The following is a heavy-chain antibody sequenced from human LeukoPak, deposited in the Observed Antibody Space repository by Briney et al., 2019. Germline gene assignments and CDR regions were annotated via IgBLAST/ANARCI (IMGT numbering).Heavy chain of an antibody. CDR1: GFIFDDYA. CDR3: ARLVTPYAFDI. J-gene: IGHJ3*02. D-gene: IGHD4-23*01. CDR2: ISWRSGSI. V-gene: IGHV3-9*01. Sequence: GRSLRLSCTASGFIFDDYAMHWVRQAPGKGLEWVSGISWRSGSIEYADSVEGRFTISRDNAKNSLYLQMNSLRAEDTAVYYCARLVTPYAFDIWGQGTMVTVSS.